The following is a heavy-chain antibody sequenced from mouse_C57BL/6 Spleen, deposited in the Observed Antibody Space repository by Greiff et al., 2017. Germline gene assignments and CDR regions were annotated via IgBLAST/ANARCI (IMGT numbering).Heavy chain of an antibody. CDR1: GFTFSSYA. CDR2: ISDGGSYT. Sequence: DVQLVESGGGLVKPGGSLKLSCAASGFTFSSYAMSWVRQTPEKRLEWVATISDGGSYTYYPDNVKGRFTISRDNAKNNLYLQMSHLKSEDTAMYYCAREGGRYFDVWGTGTTVTVSS. CDR3: AREGGRYFDV. V-gene: IGHV5-4*01. D-gene: IGHD3-3*01. J-gene: IGHJ1*03.